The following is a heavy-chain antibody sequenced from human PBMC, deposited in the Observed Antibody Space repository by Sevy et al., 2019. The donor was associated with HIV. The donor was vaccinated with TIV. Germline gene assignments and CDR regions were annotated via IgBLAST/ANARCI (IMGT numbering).Heavy chain of an antibody. V-gene: IGHV4-59*01. CDR2: IYYSGST. CDR1: GGSISSYY. CDR3: ARRGSGSYYANFDY. D-gene: IGHD3-10*01. Sequence: SETLSLTCTVSGGSISSYYWSWIRQPPGKGLEWIGYIYYSGSTNYNPSLKSRVTISVDTSKNQFPLKLSSVTAADTAVYYCARRGSGSYYANFDYWGQGTLVTVSS. J-gene: IGHJ4*02.